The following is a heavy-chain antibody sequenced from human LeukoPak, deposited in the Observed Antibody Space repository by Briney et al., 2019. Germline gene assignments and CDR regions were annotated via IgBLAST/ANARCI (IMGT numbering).Heavy chain of an antibody. Sequence: SETLSLTCTVSGGSISSYYWSWIRQPAGKGLEWIGRIYTSGSTNYNPSLKSRVTMSVDTSKNQFSLKLSSVTAADTAVYYCARVSIAARAEDCFDYWGQGTLVTVSS. V-gene: IGHV4-4*07. J-gene: IGHJ4*02. D-gene: IGHD6-6*01. CDR1: GGSISSYY. CDR3: ARVSIAARAEDCFDY. CDR2: IYTSGST.